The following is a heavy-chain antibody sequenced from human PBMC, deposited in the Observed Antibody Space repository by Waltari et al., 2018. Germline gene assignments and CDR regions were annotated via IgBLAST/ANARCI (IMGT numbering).Heavy chain of an antibody. J-gene: IGHJ6*03. CDR1: GGTFSSYA. CDR2: IIPICGTA. D-gene: IGHD3-10*01. Sequence: QVQLVQSGAEVKKPGSSVKVSCKASGGTFSSYAISWVRQAPGQGLEWMGGIIPICGTANYAQKFQGRVTITADKSTSTAYMELSSLRSEDTAVYYCARGVLGSGSYYNSYYYYMDVWGKGTTVTVSS. CDR3: ARGVLGSGSYYNSYYYYMDV. V-gene: IGHV1-69*14.